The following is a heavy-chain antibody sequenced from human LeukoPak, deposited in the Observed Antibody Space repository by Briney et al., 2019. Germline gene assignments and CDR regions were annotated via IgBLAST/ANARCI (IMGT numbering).Heavy chain of an antibody. CDR2: IYHSGST. Sequence: SETLSLTCTVSGYSISGGYYWAWIRQPPGKGLEWIGTIYHSGSTYYNPSLSSLKSRVTISVDTSKNQFSLRVTSVTVADTAIYYCARPISGTPNSWLDPWGQGTLVTVSS. CDR3: ARPISGTPNSWLDP. CDR1: GYSISGGYY. J-gene: IGHJ5*02. V-gene: IGHV4-38-2*02. D-gene: IGHD1-20*01.